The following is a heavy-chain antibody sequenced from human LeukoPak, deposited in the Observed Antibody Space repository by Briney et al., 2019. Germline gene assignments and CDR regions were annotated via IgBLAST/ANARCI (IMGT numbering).Heavy chain of an antibody. Sequence: SETLSLTCVVSGGSISLYYWTWVRQSPGKALEWIGYIYSRGSADSGSLDYNPSLRGRVTISVDTSKNHVSLKLTSVTAADTAVYFCARATRYYYNGMDLWGPGTTVTVSS. CDR1: GGSISLYY. J-gene: IGHJ6*02. D-gene: IGHD2-15*01. V-gene: IGHV4-59*01. CDR3: ARATRYYYNGMDL. CDR2: IYSRGSADSGSL.